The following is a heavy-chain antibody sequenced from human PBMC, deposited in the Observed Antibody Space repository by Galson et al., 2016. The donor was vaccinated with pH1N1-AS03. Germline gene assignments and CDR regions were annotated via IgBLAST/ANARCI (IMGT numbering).Heavy chain of an antibody. CDR1: GFTFSRNW. CDR2: IKYDGSET. V-gene: IGHV3-7*03. Sequence: SLRLSCAASGFTFSRNWMTWVRQAPGKGLEWVANIKYDGSETYYVESVKGRFTISRDNAKTSLFLQMNSLRAEDTAVYYCARDGYRYAMDVWGQGTTVTASS. CDR3: ARDGYRYAMDV. D-gene: IGHD3-16*02. J-gene: IGHJ6*02.